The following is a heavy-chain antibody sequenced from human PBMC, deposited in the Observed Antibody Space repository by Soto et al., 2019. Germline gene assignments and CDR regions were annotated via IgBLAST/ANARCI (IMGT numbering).Heavy chain of an antibody. CDR2: IYYSGST. J-gene: IGHJ4*02. CDR1: GGSISSSSYY. V-gene: IGHV4-39*02. Sequence: SETLSLTCTVSGGSISSSSYYWGWIRQPPGKGLEGIGSIYYSGSTYYNPSLKSRVTISVDTSKNQFSLKLSSVTAADTAVYYCARDVTAHYYFDYWGQGTLVTVSS. CDR3: ARDVTAHYYFDY. D-gene: IGHD5-18*01.